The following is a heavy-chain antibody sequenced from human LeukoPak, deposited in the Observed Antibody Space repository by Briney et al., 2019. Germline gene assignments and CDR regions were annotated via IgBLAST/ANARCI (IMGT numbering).Heavy chain of an antibody. J-gene: IGHJ5*02. V-gene: IGHV1-69*13. D-gene: IGHD6-13*01. CDR2: IIPIFGTA. CDR1: GGTFSSYA. CDR3: ATRIAAGVWGHWFDP. Sequence: SVKVSCKASGGTFSSYAISWVRQAPGQGLEWMGGIIPIFGTANYSQKFQGRVTITADESTSTAYMELSSLRSEDTAVYYCATRIAAGVWGHWFDPWGQGALVTVSS.